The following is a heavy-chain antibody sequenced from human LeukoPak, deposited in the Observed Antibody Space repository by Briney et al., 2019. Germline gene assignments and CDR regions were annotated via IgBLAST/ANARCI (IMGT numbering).Heavy chain of an antibody. J-gene: IGHJ6*03. D-gene: IGHD3-9*01. V-gene: IGHV1-18*01. CDR3: ARAWVGDVLTAYTHYYYYYYMDV. CDR1: GYTFTKYG. Sequence: ASVKVSXKASGYTFTKYGITWVRQAPGQGLEWMGWISGYDDYTSYAQKFQDRVTMTTDTSTTTAYVELRSLRSDDTAIYYCARAWVGDVLTAYTHYYYYYYMDVWGKGTTVIVSS. CDR2: ISGYDDYT.